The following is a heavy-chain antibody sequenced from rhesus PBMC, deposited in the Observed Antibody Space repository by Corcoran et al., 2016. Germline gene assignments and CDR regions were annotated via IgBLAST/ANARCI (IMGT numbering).Heavy chain of an antibody. CDR3: AQEHRLFYGLDS. J-gene: IGHJ6*01. D-gene: IGHD3-28*01. CDR2: IDPSDSDT. CDR1: GYSFTSYW. Sequence: EVQLVQSGAEVKRPGESLKISCQTSGYSFTSYWISWVRQMPGKGLEWMGAIDPSDSDTRYSPAFQGQVTISADKSISTAYLQWSSLKASDTATYYCAQEHRLFYGLDSWGQGVVVTVSS. V-gene: IGHV5-20*02.